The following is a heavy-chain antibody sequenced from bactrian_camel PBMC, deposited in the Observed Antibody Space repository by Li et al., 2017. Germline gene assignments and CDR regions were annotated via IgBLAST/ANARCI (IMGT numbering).Heavy chain of an antibody. V-gene: IGHV3S66*01. J-gene: IGHJ4*01. CDR3: AADFRTVVAGCTFYDYTY. D-gene: IGHD6*01. Sequence: VQLVESGGGSARAGGTLTLSCAAAIDYSTTLCMAWFRQVPGKQREGVATIYTLDDSTYYSDSVKGRFTISRDTAKNTMSLHMNSLTPDDSAMYYCAADFRTVVAGCTFYDYTYWGRGTQVTVS. CDR1: DYSTTLC. CDR2: IYTLDDST.